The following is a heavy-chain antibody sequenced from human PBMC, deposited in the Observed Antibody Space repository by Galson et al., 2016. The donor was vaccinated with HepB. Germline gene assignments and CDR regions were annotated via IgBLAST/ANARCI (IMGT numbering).Heavy chain of an antibody. CDR2: INPSGGST. Sequence: SVKVSCKASGYTFTSYYMHWVRQAPGQGLEWMGIINPSGGSTSYAQEFQGRVTMTRDTSTSTVYMELSSLRSEDTAVYYCARAYCGGDCYSYGMDVWGQGTTVTVSS. CDR3: ARAYCGGDCYSYGMDV. CDR1: GYTFTSYY. D-gene: IGHD2-21*01. J-gene: IGHJ6*02. V-gene: IGHV1-46*01.